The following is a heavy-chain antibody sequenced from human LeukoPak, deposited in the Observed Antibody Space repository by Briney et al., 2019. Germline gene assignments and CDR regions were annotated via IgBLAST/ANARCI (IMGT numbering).Heavy chain of an antibody. J-gene: IGHJ4*02. D-gene: IGHD3-22*01. CDR2: IWYDGSNK. CDR1: GFTFSSYG. V-gene: IGHV3-33*06. CDR3: AKDRATYYYDSSGFDY. Sequence: GRSLRLSCAASGFTFSSYGMHWVRQAPGKGLEWVAVIWYDGSNKYYADSVKGRFTISRDNSKNTLYLQMNSLRAEDTAVYYCAKDRATYYYDSSGFDYWGQGTLVIVSS.